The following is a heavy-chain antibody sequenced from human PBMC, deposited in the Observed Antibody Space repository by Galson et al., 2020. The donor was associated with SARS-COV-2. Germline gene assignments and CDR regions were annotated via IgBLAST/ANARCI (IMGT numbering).Heavy chain of an antibody. D-gene: IGHD5-18*01. CDR3: AREWILPGRIDE. V-gene: IGHV3-33*01. J-gene: IGHJ4*02. Sequence: TGGSLRLSCVASGFTFSRYGMHWVRQAPGKGLEWVAGIWSDGTNKFYVDSVKGRFTISRDNPKNSLSLQMDSLRVEDTAVYYCAREWILPGRIDEWGQGTLVTVSS. CDR2: IWSDGTNK. CDR1: GFTFSRYG.